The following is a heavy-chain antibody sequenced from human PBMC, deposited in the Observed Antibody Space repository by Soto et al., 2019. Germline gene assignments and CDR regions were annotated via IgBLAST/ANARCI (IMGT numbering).Heavy chain of an antibody. J-gene: IGHJ4*02. CDR3: VHHGGVPYYHDF. CDR1: GGSLSSSSW. D-gene: IGHD2-8*01. CDR2: IFYSGST. Sequence: LSLTCAVSGGSLSSSSWWSWVRQPPGKTLEWLGEIFYSGSTKYNPSLNSRVTISADQSKNDFSLRLSSVAAADTAVYYCVHHGGVPYYHDFWGQGMLVTAPQ. V-gene: IGHV4-4*02.